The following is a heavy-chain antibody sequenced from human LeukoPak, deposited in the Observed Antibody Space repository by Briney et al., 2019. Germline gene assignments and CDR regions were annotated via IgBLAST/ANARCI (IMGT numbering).Heavy chain of an antibody. Sequence: PGGSLRLSCAASGFTFDDYAMHWVRQVPGKGLEWVAGITWNSGNIRYADSVKGRFTISRDNAKNSLFLQMNSLKTEDTALYYCAKDIGSGSYYGNWFDPWGQGTLVTVSS. CDR3: AKDIGSGSYYGNWFDP. V-gene: IGHV3-9*01. CDR2: ITWNSGNI. J-gene: IGHJ5*02. D-gene: IGHD1-26*01. CDR1: GFTFDDYA.